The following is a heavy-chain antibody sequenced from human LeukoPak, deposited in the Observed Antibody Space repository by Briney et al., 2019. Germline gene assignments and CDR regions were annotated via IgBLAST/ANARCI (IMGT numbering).Heavy chain of an antibody. D-gene: IGHD2/OR15-2a*01. CDR2: IYYSGST. Sequence: SETLSLTCTVSGGSISNYYWNWIRQPPGKGLEWIGYIYYSGSTRYNPSLQSRVTMSIGTSKTQFSLKLDSVTAEDTAVYYCARRRRLKNPGGDAFDIWGQGTVVIVSS. CDR1: GGSISNYY. J-gene: IGHJ3*02. V-gene: IGHV4-59*08. CDR3: ARRRRLKNPGGDAFDI.